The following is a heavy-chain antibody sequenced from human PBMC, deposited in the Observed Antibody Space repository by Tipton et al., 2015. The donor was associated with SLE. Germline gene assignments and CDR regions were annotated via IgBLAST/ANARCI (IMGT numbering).Heavy chain of an antibody. Sequence: QLVQSGAEVKKPGALVKVSCKASGYTFTGYYMHWVRQAPGQGLEWMGIINPSGGSTSYAQKFQGRVTMTRDTSTSTAYMELRSLRSDDTAVYYCARDFLPPQLGDYWGQGTLVTVSS. J-gene: IGHJ4*02. V-gene: IGHV1-46*01. CDR1: GYTFTGYY. D-gene: IGHD3-16*01. CDR2: INPSGGST. CDR3: ARDFLPPQLGDY.